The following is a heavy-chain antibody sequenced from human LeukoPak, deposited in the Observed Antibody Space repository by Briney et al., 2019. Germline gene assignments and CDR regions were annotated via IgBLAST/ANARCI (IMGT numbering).Heavy chain of an antibody. V-gene: IGHV4-39*01. Sequence: KGLEWIGSIYYSGSTYYNPSLKSRVTISVDTSKNQFSLKLSSVTAADTAVYYCAYIAAAGTWGQGTLVTVSS. CDR2: IYYSGST. J-gene: IGHJ5*02. D-gene: IGHD6-13*01. CDR3: AYIAAAGT.